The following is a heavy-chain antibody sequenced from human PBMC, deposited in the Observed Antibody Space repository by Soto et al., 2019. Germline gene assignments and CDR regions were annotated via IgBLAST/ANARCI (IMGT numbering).Heavy chain of an antibody. CDR3: ARVFEPPVYDILTVYYYSYGMEV. J-gene: IGHJ6*02. V-gene: IGHV1-18*01. CDR2: ISAYNGNT. CDR1: GYTFTSYH. D-gene: IGHD3-9*01. Sequence: GASVKVSCKASGYTFTSYHITWVRQAPGQGLEWMGWISAYNGNTNYAQNFQGRVSMTTDSSTTTAYMELRSLRSDDTAVYYCARVFEPPVYDILTVYYYSYGMEVWAQGTTVTVSS.